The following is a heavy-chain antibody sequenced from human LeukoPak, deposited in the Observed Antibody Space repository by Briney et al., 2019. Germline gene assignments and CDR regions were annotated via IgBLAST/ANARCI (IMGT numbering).Heavy chain of an antibody. V-gene: IGHV3-23*01. J-gene: IGHJ1*01. CDR3: AKDRGGNSGSAEYFQH. CDR2: ISGSGDNT. CDR1: GFTFYTYA. D-gene: IGHD4-23*01. Sequence: PGGSLRVSCAASGFTFYTYAMTWVRQAPGKGLEWVSSISGSGDNTYYADSVKGRFTVSRDNSKNTLYLQMNSLRAEDTAVYYCAKDRGGNSGSAEYFQHWGQGTLVTVSS.